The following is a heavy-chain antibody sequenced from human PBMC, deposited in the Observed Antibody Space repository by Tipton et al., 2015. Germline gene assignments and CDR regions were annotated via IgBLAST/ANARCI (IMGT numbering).Heavy chain of an antibody. CDR3: ARLAYCSTDTCPMGGDAFHI. J-gene: IGHJ3*02. V-gene: IGHV4-61*01. Sequence: TLSLTCTVSGGSVSTSNYYWGWIRQSPGKGLEWIGYISYSGSTHYNPSLKRRVTISLDTSKNQFSLTLNSVTAADTAVYYCARLAYCSTDTCPMGGDAFHIWGQGTMVTVSS. D-gene: IGHD2-2*01. CDR1: GGSVSTSNYY. CDR2: ISYSGST.